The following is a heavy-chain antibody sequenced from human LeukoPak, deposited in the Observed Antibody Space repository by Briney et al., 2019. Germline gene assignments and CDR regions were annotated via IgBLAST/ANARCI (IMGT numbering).Heavy chain of an antibody. V-gene: IGHV3-11*01. CDR3: AKEYSGSFSPFPSYFDY. Sequence: PGGSLRLSCAASGFTFSDYYMSWIRQAPGKGLEWVSYISSSGSTIYYADSVKGRFTISRDNSKNTLYLQMNSLRAEDTAVYYCAKEYSGSFSPFPSYFDYWGQGTLVTVSS. CDR1: GFTFSDYY. J-gene: IGHJ4*02. CDR2: ISSSGSTI. D-gene: IGHD1-26*01.